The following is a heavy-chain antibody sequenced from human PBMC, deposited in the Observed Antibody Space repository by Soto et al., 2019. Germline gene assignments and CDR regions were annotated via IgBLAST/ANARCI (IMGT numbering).Heavy chain of an antibody. V-gene: IGHV1-18*01. D-gene: IGHD2-2*01. J-gene: IGHJ4*02. Sequence: QVQLVQSGAEVKKPGASVKVSCKASGYTFTSYGISWVRQAPGQGLEWMGWISAYNGNTNYAQKLQGRVTMTTDTSTSKAYMEPRSLRSDDTAVYYCARGGGYCISTSCYAVGYPFDYWGQGTLVTVSS. CDR3: ARGGGYCISTSCYAVGYPFDY. CDR1: GYTFTSYG. CDR2: ISAYNGNT.